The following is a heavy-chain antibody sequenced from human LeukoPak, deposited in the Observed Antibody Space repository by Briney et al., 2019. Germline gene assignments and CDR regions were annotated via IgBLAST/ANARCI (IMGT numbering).Heavy chain of an antibody. CDR2: INHSGST. Sequence: SETLSLTCAVYGGSFSGYYWSWIRQPPGKGLEWIGEINHSGSTYYNPSLKSRVTISVDTSKNQFSLKLSSVTAADTAVYCCARGTVWGSYRNYWGQGTLVTVSS. D-gene: IGHD3-16*02. J-gene: IGHJ4*02. CDR1: GGSFSGYY. CDR3: ARGTVWGSYRNY. V-gene: IGHV4-34*01.